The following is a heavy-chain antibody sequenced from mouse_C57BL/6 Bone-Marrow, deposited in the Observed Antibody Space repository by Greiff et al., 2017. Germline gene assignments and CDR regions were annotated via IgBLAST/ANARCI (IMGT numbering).Heavy chain of an antibody. CDR2: IDPSDSYT. Sequence: QVQLQQPGAELVMPGASVKLSCKASGYTFTSYWMHWVKQRPGQGLEWIGEIDPSDSYTNYNQKFKGKSTLTVDKSSSTAYMQLSSLTSEDSAVYYCASAEYDYDLAWFAYWGQGTLVTVSA. J-gene: IGHJ3*01. D-gene: IGHD2-4*01. V-gene: IGHV1-69*01. CDR1: GYTFTSYW. CDR3: ASAEYDYDLAWFAY.